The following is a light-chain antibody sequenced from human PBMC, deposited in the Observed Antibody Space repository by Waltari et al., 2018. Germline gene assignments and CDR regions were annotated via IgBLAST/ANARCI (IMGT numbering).Light chain of an antibody. CDR3: MIWYSSTWV. J-gene: IGLJ3*02. V-gene: IGLV5-45*01. CDR2: DRSDSEK. CDR1: SGVNVGTST. Sequence: QAVVTQPTSLSASPGASVSLTCTLRSGVNVGTSTIYWYPHKPGSPPRFLLRDRSDSEKKQGSGVPSRFSGFKDASANRGILLISGLQSEDEADYYCMIWYSSTWVFGGGTRLTVL.